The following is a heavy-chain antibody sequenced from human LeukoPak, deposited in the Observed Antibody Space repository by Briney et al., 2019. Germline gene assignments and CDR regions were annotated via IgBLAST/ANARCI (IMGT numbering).Heavy chain of an antibody. CDR2: IYPGDSDT. CDR3: ARPSSSWYDNFDY. Sequence: GESLKISCKGSGYSFTNYWIGWVRQMPGKGLEWMGVIYPGDSDTRYSPSFQGQVTISADRSISTAYLQWSSLKASDTALYYCARPSSSWYDNFDYWGQGTLVTVSS. J-gene: IGHJ4*02. V-gene: IGHV5-51*01. CDR1: GYSFTNYW. D-gene: IGHD6-13*01.